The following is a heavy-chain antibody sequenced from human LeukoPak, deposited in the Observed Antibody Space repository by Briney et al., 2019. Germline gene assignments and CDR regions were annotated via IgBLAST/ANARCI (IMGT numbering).Heavy chain of an antibody. V-gene: IGHV1-8*01. CDR2: MNPNSGNT. CDR3: ARIDDSSGYYYAFDI. D-gene: IGHD3-22*01. J-gene: IGHJ3*02. CDR1: GYTFTSYD. Sequence: ASVKVSCKASGYTFTSYDINWVRQATGQGLEWMGWMNPNSGNTGYAQKFQGRVTMTRNTSISTAYMELRSLRSDDTALYYCARIDDSSGYYYAFDIWGQGTMVTVSS.